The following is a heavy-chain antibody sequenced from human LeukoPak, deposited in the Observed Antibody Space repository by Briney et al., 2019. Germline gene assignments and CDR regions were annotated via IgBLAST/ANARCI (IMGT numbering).Heavy chain of an antibody. CDR2: INNDGHTT. Sequence: PGGSLRLSCAVFGFTFSTYGMNWVRQAPGKGLVWVSPINNDGHTTVYADSVKGRFTISRDNAKNTLYLQMNSLRAEDTAVYYCGRDFWGSIDHWGQGTLVTVSS. J-gene: IGHJ4*02. CDR1: GFTFSTYG. V-gene: IGHV3-74*01. D-gene: IGHD3-16*01. CDR3: GRDFWGSIDH.